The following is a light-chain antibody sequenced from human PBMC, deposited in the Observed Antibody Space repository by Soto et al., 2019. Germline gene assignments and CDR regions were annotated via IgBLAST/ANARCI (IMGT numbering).Light chain of an antibody. J-gene: IGLJ2*01. CDR3: CSYAGSSSYVV. CDR1: SSDVGSYNL. CDR2: EGT. Sequence: QSALTQPASVSGSPGLSITLSCTGTSSDVGSYNLVSWYQLHPGKAPKLMIYEGTKRPSGVSNRFSGSKSGSTASLTISGLQAEDEADYYCCSYAGSSSYVVFGGGTKVTVL. V-gene: IGLV2-23*01.